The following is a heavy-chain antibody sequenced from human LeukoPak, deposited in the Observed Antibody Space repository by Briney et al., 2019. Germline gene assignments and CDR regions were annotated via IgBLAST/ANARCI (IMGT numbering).Heavy chain of an antibody. D-gene: IGHD3-16*02. CDR1: GFTFDDYA. J-gene: IGHJ4*02. CDR3: AKDSSRLGELSLPFDY. CDR2: ISWNSGSI. Sequence: GGSLRLSCAASGFTFDDYAMHWVRQAPGKGLEWVSGISWNSGSIGYADSVKGRFTISRDNAKNSLYLQMNSLRAEDTALHYCAKDSSRLGELSLPFDYWGQGTLVTVSS. V-gene: IGHV3-9*01.